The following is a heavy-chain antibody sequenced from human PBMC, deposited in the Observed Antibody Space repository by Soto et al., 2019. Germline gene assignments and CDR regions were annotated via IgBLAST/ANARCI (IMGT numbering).Heavy chain of an antibody. CDR2: ISYDGSNK. Sequence: QVQLVESGGGVVQPGRTLRLSCAAAGFTFSSYAMHWVRQAPGKGLEWVAVISYDGSNKYYADSVKGRFTISRDNSKNTLYLQMNSLRAEDTAVYYSARGRANDYGDYCGQGTLVTVSS. V-gene: IGHV3-30-3*01. CDR1: GFTFSSYA. J-gene: IGHJ4*02. CDR3: ARGRANDYGDY.